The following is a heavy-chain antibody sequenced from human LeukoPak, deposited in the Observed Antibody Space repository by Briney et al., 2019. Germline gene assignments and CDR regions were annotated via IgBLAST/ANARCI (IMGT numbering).Heavy chain of an antibody. CDR2: INPSSGST. Sequence: ASVKVSCKASGYTFSSYYIHWVRQASGQGLEWMGIINPSSGSTSYAQKFQGRVTMTSDTSTTTVYMELSSLRPEDTSVYYCAKSSRYYGDYVYYYYYMDVWGKGTTVTVSS. J-gene: IGHJ6*03. D-gene: IGHD4-17*01. CDR3: AKSSRYYGDYVYYYYYMDV. V-gene: IGHV1-46*01. CDR1: GYTFSSYY.